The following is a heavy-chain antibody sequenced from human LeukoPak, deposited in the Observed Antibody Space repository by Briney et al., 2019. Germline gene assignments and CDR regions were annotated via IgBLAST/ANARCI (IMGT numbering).Heavy chain of an antibody. CDR3: ARGVYIAAAQYAY. CDR2: IYYSGTT. V-gene: IGHV4-31*03. J-gene: IGHJ4*02. CDR1: GGSISSGGYY. D-gene: IGHD6-13*01. Sequence: SQTLSLTCTVSGGSISSGGYYWSWIRQHPGKGLEWIGYIYYSGTTNYNPSLKSRVTISVDTSKNQFSLKLSSVTAADTAVYYCARGVYIAAAQYAYWGQGTLVTVSS.